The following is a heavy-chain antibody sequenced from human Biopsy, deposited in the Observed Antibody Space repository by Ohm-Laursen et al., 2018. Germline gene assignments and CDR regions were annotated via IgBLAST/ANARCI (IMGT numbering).Heavy chain of an antibody. D-gene: IGHD3-22*01. J-gene: IGHJ5*02. CDR1: GFTLSSYA. CDR2: ISAGSNYI. CDR3: AVEYYDSSGYYNPKWFNP. V-gene: IGHV3-21*01. Sequence: SLRLSCAASGFTLSSYALNWVRQAPGKGLEWVSSISAGSNYIYYTDSVKGRFTISRDSAQNSLYLQMNSLRAEDTAFYYCAVEYYDSSGYYNPKWFNPWGQGTLVTVSS.